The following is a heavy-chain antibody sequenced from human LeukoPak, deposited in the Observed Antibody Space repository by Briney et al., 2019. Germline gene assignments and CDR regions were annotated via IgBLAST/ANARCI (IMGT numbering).Heavy chain of an antibody. D-gene: IGHD5/OR15-5a*01. CDR2: ITSSGSAI. Sequence: GGSLRLSCAASGFTFSSYEMNWVRQAPGKALEWVSYITSSGSAIYYADSVKGRFTISRDNARNSLYLQMNGLRVDDTAIYYCASDIVSTSGDFWGQGTLVTVSS. V-gene: IGHV3-48*03. CDR3: ASDIVSTSGDF. CDR1: GFTFSSYE. J-gene: IGHJ4*02.